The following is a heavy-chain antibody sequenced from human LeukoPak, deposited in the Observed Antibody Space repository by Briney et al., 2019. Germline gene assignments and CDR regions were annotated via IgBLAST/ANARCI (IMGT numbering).Heavy chain of an antibody. D-gene: IGHD3-9*01. CDR2: IYSGGTT. CDR1: GFTVSRNY. J-gene: IGHJ4*02. Sequence: GGSLRLSCAASGFTVSRNYMSWVRQAPGKGLEWVSVIYSGGTTYYADSVKGRFTISRDNSKNTLYLQMNSLRAEDTAVYYCAKDKGGRDWSPYYFDYWGQGTLVTVSS. V-gene: IGHV3-66*02. CDR3: AKDKGGRDWSPYYFDY.